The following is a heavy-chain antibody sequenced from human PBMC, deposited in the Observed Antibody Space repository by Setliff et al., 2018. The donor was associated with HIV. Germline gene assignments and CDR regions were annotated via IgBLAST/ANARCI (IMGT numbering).Heavy chain of an antibody. CDR2: ISGSNGNT. J-gene: IGHJ4*02. CDR1: GYIFTTFG. Sequence: ASVKVSCKAPGYIFTTFGITWVRQAPGQGLEWMGWISGSNGNTNYAQEVQDRVTVTTDTSTSTAYMELRTLRSDDTAIYYCARAGATRTTHFDYWGQGTLVTVSS. CDR3: ARAGATRTTHFDY. D-gene: IGHD1-7*01. V-gene: IGHV1-18*01.